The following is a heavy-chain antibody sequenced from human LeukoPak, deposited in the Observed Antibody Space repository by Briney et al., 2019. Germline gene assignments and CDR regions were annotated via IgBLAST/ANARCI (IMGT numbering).Heavy chain of an antibody. Sequence: GGSLRLSCAASGFTFSSYGMHWVRQAPGTGLEWVAVISYDGSNKYYADSVKGRFTISRDNSKNTLYLQMNSLRAEDTAVYYSAKVYVSFPSEYYYYMDVWGKGTTVTVSS. CDR2: ISYDGSNK. CDR3: AKVYVSFPSEYYYYMDV. V-gene: IGHV3-30*18. CDR1: GFTFSSYG. J-gene: IGHJ6*03. D-gene: IGHD2-8*01.